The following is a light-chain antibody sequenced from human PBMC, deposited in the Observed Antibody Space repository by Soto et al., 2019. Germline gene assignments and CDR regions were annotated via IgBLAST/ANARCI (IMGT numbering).Light chain of an antibody. CDR3: SSYTSSNTVL. J-gene: IGLJ2*01. CDR1: SSDIGGYNY. V-gene: IGLV2-14*01. Sequence: QSALTQPASVSGSPGQSITISCTGTSSDIGGYNYVSWYQQLPGKAPKLMIYEVTNRPSGVSNRFSGSKSGDTASLTISGLQAEDEADYYCSSYTSSNTVLFGGGTKLTVL. CDR2: EVT.